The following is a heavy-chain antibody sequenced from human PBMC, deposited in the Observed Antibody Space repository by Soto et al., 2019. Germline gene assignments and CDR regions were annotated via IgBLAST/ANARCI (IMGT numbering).Heavy chain of an antibody. Sequence: GGSLRLSCAASGFNFDDYAMHWVRQVPGKGLEWVSGIRWNSDSIGYADSVKGRFTISRDNAKNSLFLQMNSLRAEDTALYYCVKDWHSAYDYGYKDYWGQGTLVTVSS. D-gene: IGHD3-16*01. J-gene: IGHJ4*02. V-gene: IGHV3-9*01. CDR2: IRWNSDSI. CDR3: VKDWHSAYDYGYKDY. CDR1: GFNFDDYA.